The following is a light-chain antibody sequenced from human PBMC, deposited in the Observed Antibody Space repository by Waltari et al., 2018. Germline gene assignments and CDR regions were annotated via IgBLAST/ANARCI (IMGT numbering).Light chain of an antibody. CDR1: SRDVGTYNY. J-gene: IGLJ1*01. V-gene: IGLV2-14*01. CDR3: ASYTTSDTIV. Sequence: QSALTQPASLSGSPGQSITISCTGTSRDVGTYNYVSWYQHHPGKAPKVIIYEVSNRPAGISSRVSGSKSGNTAALTISGRQADDEADYYCASYTTSDTIVFGTGTGVTVL. CDR2: EVS.